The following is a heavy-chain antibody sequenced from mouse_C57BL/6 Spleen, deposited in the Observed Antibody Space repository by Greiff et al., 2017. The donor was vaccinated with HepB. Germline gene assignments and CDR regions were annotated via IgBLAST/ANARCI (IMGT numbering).Heavy chain of an antibody. Sequence: VQLQQSGPELVKPGASVKISCKASGYTFTDYYMNWVKQSHGKSLEWIGDINPNNGGTSYNQKFKGKATLTVDKSSSTAYMELRSLTSEDSAVYYCARRGYYYGSRYWYFDVWGTGTTVTVSS. V-gene: IGHV1-26*01. CDR2: INPNNGGT. D-gene: IGHD1-1*01. CDR3: ARRGYYYGSRYWYFDV. J-gene: IGHJ1*03. CDR1: GYTFTDYY.